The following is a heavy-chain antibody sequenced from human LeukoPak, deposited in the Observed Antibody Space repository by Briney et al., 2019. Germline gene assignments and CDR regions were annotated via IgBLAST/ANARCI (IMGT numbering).Heavy chain of an antibody. J-gene: IGHJ5*02. D-gene: IGHD2-15*01. CDR1: GGSISSSSYY. CDR3: ARGYCSGGSCYSFRFDP. V-gene: IGHV4-61*05. Sequence: SETLSLTCTVSGGSISSSSYYWGWIRQPPGKGLEWIGYIYYSGSTNYNPSLKSRVTISVDTSKNQFSLKLSSVTAADTAVYYCARGYCSGGSCYSFRFDPWGQGTLVTVS. CDR2: IYYSGST.